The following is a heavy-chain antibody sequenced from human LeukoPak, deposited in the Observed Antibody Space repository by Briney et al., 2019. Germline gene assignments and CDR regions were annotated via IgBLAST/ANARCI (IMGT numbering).Heavy chain of an antibody. CDR2: ISAYNGNT. D-gene: IGHD1-26*01. V-gene: IGHV1-18*01. Sequence: ASVKVSCKASGYTFTSYGISWVRQAPGQGLEWMGWISAYNGNTNYAQKLQGRVTMTTDTSTSTAYMELRSLRSDDTAVYYCARSPLYSGSYLNWFDPWGQGTLVTVSS. CDR3: ARSPLYSGSYLNWFDP. CDR1: GYTFTSYG. J-gene: IGHJ5*02.